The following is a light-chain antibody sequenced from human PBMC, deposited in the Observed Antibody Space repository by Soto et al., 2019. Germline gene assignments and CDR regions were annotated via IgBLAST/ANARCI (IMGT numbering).Light chain of an antibody. CDR1: QSVSSSY. Sequence: EIVLTQSPGTLSLSPGERATLSCRASQSVSSSYLAWYQQKPGQAPRLLIYGVSSRATGIPDRFSGSGSGTDFTLTITRLEPEAFAVYYCQQYGSSRTFGHGTKVEIK. CDR3: QQYGSSRT. CDR2: GVS. V-gene: IGKV3-20*01. J-gene: IGKJ1*01.